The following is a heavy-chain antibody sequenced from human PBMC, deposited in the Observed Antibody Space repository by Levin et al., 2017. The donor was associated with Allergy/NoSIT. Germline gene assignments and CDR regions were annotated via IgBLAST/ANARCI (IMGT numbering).Heavy chain of an antibody. Sequence: GGSLRLSCAASGFTFSDYYMSWIRQAPGKGLEWVSYISSSGSTIYYADSVKGRFTISRDNAKNSLYLQMNSLRAEDTAVYYCARDLETRYSYAEAPFAYWGQGTLVTVSS. CDR1: GFTFSDYY. V-gene: IGHV3-11*01. CDR2: ISSSGSTI. J-gene: IGHJ4*02. CDR3: ARDLETRYSYAEAPFAY. D-gene: IGHD5-18*01.